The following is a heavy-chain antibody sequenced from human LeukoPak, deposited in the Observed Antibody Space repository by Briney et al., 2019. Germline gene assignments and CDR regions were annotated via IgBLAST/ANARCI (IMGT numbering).Heavy chain of an antibody. V-gene: IGHV3-30*02. J-gene: IGHJ6*02. CDR1: GFTFSNYG. D-gene: IGHD2-15*01. CDR3: ARDRGYCSGGSCYPVGCYGMDV. CDR2: IRYDGSNK. Sequence: GGSLRLSCAASGFTFSNYGMHWVRQAPGKGLEWVAFIRYDGSNKYYADSVKGRFTISRDNSKNTLYLQMNSLRGEDTAVYYCARDRGYCSGGSCYPVGCYGMDVWGQGTTVTVSS.